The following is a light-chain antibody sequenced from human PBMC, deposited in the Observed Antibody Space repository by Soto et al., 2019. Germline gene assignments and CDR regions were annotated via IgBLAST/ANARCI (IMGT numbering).Light chain of an antibody. CDR1: QSVSSSY. CDR2: GAS. Sequence: EIGLTQSPGTLSLSPGERATLSCRASQSVSSSYLAWYQQKPGQAPRLLIYGASSRATGIPDRFSGSGSGTDFTLTISRLEPEDFAVYYCQQYGSSPPQPLGQGTKVDSK. V-gene: IGKV3-20*01. J-gene: IGKJ1*01. CDR3: QQYGSSPPQP.